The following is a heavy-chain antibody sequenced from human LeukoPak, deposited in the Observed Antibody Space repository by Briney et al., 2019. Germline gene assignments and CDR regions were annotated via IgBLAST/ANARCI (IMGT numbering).Heavy chain of an antibody. J-gene: IGHJ4*02. V-gene: IGHV3-64*01. CDR2: ITGDGGYT. Sequence: PGGSLRLSCAASGFTFSTYVMQWVRQAPGKGLEYVSAITGDGGYTYYANSVKGRFTISRDNSKKTLYLQMGSLRADDMAVYYCARGGGSGSYYNPWDYWGQGTLVTVSS. D-gene: IGHD3-10*01. CDR3: ARGGGSGSYYNPWDY. CDR1: GFTFSTYV.